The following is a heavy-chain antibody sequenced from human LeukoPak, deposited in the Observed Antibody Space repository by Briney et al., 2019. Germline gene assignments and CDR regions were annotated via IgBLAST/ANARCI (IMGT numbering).Heavy chain of an antibody. CDR3: ARTVTTPYYFDY. Sequence: ASVKVSCKASGYTFTGYYMHWVRQAPGQGLEWMGWINPNSGGTNYAQKFQGRVTMTRDTSISTACMELSRLRSDDTAVYYCARTVTTPYYFDYWGQGTLVTVSS. J-gene: IGHJ4*02. D-gene: IGHD4-17*01. CDR2: INPNSGGT. CDR1: GYTFTGYY. V-gene: IGHV1-2*02.